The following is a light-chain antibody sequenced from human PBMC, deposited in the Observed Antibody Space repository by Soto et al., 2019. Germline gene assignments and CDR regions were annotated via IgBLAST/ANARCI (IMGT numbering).Light chain of an antibody. CDR3: QSYDSSLNSV. CDR2: GDN. CDR1: SSNIGARYD. J-gene: IGLJ1*01. V-gene: IGLV1-40*01. Sequence: QSVLTQPPSVSGAPGQRITISCTGSSSNIGARYDVHWYRQLPGTAPKLLLYGDNNRPSGVPDRFSASKSGASASLAITGLHADDEADYYCQSYDSSLNSVFGTGTKVTVL.